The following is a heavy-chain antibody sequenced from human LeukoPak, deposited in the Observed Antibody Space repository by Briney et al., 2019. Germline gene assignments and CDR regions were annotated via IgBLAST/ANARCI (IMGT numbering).Heavy chain of an antibody. Sequence: PSETLSLTCTVSGGSITSYYWTWIRQPPGKGLEWIGYIFYSGSTNYNPSLKSRVTISVDSSKDQFSLRMGSVTAADTAVYYCARHPSAMTGFDPWGQGTLVTVSS. D-gene: IGHD2-2*01. CDR1: GGSITSYY. J-gene: IGHJ5*02. CDR3: ARHPSAMTGFDP. V-gene: IGHV4-59*08. CDR2: IFYSGST.